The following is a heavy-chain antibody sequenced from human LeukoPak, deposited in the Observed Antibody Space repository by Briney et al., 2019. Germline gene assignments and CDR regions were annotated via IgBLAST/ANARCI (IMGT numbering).Heavy chain of an antibody. D-gene: IGHD5-18*01. CDR3: ARDQGLPDFDY. CDR2: ISSSSSYI. J-gene: IGHJ4*02. V-gene: IGHV3-21*01. CDR1: GFTFSSYA. Sequence: PGGSLRLSCAASGFTFSSYAMTWVRQAPGEGLEWVSSISSSSSYIYYADSVKGRFTISRDNAKNSLYLQMNSLRAEDTAVYYCARDQGLPDFDYWGQGTLVTVSS.